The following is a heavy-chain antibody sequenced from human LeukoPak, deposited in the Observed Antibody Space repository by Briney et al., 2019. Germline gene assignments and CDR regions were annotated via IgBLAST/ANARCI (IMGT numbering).Heavy chain of an antibody. J-gene: IGHJ4*02. CDR1: GITFSSYW. V-gene: IGHV3-74*01. Sequence: GRSLRLSCEASGITFSSYWMHWVRQAPGKGLVWVSRINTDGSSTRYADPVKGRFTISRDNAKNTLYLQMNSLRVEDTAVYYCARAGTVGWAIDYWGQGTLVTVSS. CDR2: INTDGSST. CDR3: ARAGTVGWAIDY. D-gene: IGHD3-10*01.